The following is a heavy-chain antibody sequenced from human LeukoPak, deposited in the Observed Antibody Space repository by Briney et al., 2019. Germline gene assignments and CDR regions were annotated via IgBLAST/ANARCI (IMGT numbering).Heavy chain of an antibody. CDR1: GYTFTSYD. J-gene: IGHJ3*02. Sequence: ASVKVSCKASGYTFTSYDINWVRQATGQGLEWMGWMNPNSGNTGYAQKFQGRVTMTRNTSISTAYMELSSLRSEDTAVYYCASLRPSYCSSTSSFGDAFDIWGQGTMVTVSS. CDR2: MNPNSGNT. V-gene: IGHV1-8*01. D-gene: IGHD2-2*01. CDR3: ASLRPSYCSSTSSFGDAFDI.